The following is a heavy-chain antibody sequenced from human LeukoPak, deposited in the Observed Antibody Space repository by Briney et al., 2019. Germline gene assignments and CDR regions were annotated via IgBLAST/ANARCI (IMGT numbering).Heavy chain of an antibody. D-gene: IGHD6-13*01. CDR1: GYTFTGYY. V-gene: IGHV1-2*02. CDR2: INPNSGGT. J-gene: IGHJ4*02. CDR3: ARTPSAAADSYYFDY. Sequence: ASVKVSCKASGYTFTGYYMHWVRQAPGQGLEWMGWINPNSGGTNYAQKFQGRVTMTRDTSISTAYMELSSLRSEDTAVYYCARTPSAAADSYYFDYWGQGTLVTVSS.